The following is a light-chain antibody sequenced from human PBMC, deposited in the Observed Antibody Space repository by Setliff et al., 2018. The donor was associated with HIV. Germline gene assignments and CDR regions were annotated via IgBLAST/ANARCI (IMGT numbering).Light chain of an antibody. Sequence: QSALTQPPSVSGAPGQRVTISCTGSRSHIGAGYDVQWYQQLPGTAPQLVMFGNSNRPSGVPDRFSDSKSGTSASLAISGLQAEDEADYYCQSYDSSLSGDVFGTGTKVTVL. CDR2: GNS. J-gene: IGLJ1*01. CDR3: QSYDSSLSGDV. V-gene: IGLV1-40*01. CDR1: RSHIGAGYD.